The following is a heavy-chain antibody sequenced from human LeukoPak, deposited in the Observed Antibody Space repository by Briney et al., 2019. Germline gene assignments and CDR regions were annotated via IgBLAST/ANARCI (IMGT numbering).Heavy chain of an antibody. CDR2: TSDDSSAK. J-gene: IGHJ4*02. V-gene: IGHV3-30-3*01. Sequence: PGRSLRLSCAASGFTFSSYAMHWVRQAPGKGLQWLALTSDDSSAKYYADSVKGRFTISRDNSQNTLYLQMNSLRAEETAMYYCARAPGGFHGDYSPIGYWGQGTLVTVSS. CDR1: GFTFSSYA. D-gene: IGHD4-17*01. CDR3: ARAPGGFHGDYSPIGY.